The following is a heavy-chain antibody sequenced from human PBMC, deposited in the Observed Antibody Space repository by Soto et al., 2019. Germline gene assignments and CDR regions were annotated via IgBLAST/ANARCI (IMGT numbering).Heavy chain of an antibody. CDR1: GFTFSSYA. CDR2: ISSNGGST. V-gene: IGHV3-64*01. Sequence: AGGSLRLSCAASGFTFSSYAMHWVRQAPGKGLEYVSAISSNGGSTYYANSVKGRFTISRDNSKNTLYLQMGSLRAEDMAVYYCARSRGYRYGPTDFDYWGQAILVTVSS. CDR3: ARSRGYRYGPTDFDY. J-gene: IGHJ4*02. D-gene: IGHD5-18*01.